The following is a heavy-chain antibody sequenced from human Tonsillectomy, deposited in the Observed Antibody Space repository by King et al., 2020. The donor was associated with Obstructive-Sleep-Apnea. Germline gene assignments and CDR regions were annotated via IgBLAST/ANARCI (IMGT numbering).Heavy chain of an antibody. CDR2: VFHSGST. J-gene: IGHJ4*02. D-gene: IGHD5/OR15-5a*01. CDR3: TNMVSNRAYFDN. V-gene: IGHV4-4*02. CDR1: GGSISSSNW. Sequence: QLQESGPGLVKPSGTLSLTCAVSGGSISSSNWWSWVRQPPGKGLEWIGEVFHSGSTNYNPSLKSRVTISVDKSKNPFSLKVNSVTAADTATYFCTNMVSNRAYFDNWGQGTLVTVSS.